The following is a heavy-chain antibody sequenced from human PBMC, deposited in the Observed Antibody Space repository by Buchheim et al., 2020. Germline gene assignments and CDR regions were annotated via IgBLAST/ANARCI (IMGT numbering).Heavy chain of an antibody. CDR2: IYYSGST. D-gene: IGHD3-3*01. V-gene: IGHV4-59*01. J-gene: IGHJ3*02. CDR1: GGSISSYY. CDR3: ARFKGDMITIFGVVTSVGAFDI. Sequence: QVQLQESGPGLVKPSETLSLTCTVSGGSISSYYWSWIRQPPGKGLEWIGYIYYSGSTNYNPSLKSRVTISVDASKNQFSLKLSSVTAADTAVYYCARFKGDMITIFGVVTSVGAFDIWGQGT.